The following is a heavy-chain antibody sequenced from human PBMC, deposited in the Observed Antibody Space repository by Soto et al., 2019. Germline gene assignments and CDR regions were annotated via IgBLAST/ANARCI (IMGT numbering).Heavy chain of an antibody. Sequence: SETQSVTYAVYGGTISGFCWSWISKPQEKGQEWIGEINHSGSTNYNPSLKSRVTISVDTSKNQFSLKLSSGTAADSAVYYCARGFEEVAAAIQGRNWFDPWGQGTLITVPQ. CDR2: INHSGST. V-gene: IGHV4-34*01. D-gene: IGHD2-15*01. CDR3: ARGFEEVAAAIQGRNWFDP. CDR1: GGTISGFC. J-gene: IGHJ5*02.